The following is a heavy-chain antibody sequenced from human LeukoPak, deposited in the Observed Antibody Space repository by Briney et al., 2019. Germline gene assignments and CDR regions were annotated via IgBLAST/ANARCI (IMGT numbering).Heavy chain of an antibody. CDR1: GYSFTTYW. J-gene: IGHJ4*02. CDR3: ASKRGSCSSNSCSPYYFDY. Sequence: RGESLQISCQGSGYSFTTYWIGWVRQLPGKGLEWMGIIYPGDSDTRYSPSFQGQVTISADKSISTAYLQWSSLKASDTAMYYFASKRGSCSSNSCSPYYFDYWGQGTLVSVSS. CDR2: IYPGDSDT. D-gene: IGHD2-2*01. V-gene: IGHV5-51*01.